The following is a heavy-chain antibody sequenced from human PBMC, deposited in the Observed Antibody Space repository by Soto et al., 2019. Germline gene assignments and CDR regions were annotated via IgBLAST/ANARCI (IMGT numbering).Heavy chain of an antibody. Sequence: VASVKVSCKASGGTFSDYGINWVRHGQAPGQGLEWMGGFIPILGTPNYAQKFQGRVTITADESTSTAYMELCSLRSEDTAVYYCARGWDHYDSSGLRTWFDPWGQGTLVTVSS. J-gene: IGHJ5*02. V-gene: IGHV1-69*13. CDR2: FIPILGTP. D-gene: IGHD3-22*01. CDR1: GGTFSDYG. CDR3: ARGWDHYDSSGLRTWFDP.